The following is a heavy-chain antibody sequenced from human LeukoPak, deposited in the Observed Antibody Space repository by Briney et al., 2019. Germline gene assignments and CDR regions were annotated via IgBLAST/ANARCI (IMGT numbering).Heavy chain of an antibody. J-gene: IGHJ4*02. D-gene: IGHD6-19*01. V-gene: IGHV4-39*01. CDR1: GGSISSSSYY. CDR2: IYYSGST. CDR3: ARRQYSGWYFDY. Sequence: ASETLSLTCTVSGGSISSSSYYWGWIRQPPGKGLEWIGSIYYSGSTYYNPSLKSRVTISVDTSRNQFSLKLSSVTAADTAVYYCARRQYSGWYFDYWGQGTLVTVSS.